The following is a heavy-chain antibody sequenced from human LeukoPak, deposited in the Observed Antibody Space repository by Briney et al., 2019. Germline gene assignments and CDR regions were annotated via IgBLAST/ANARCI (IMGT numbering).Heavy chain of an antibody. V-gene: IGHV4-59*08. J-gene: IGHJ4*02. D-gene: IGHD5-12*01. CDR2: VYYSGST. Sequence: PSETLSLTCTVSGGSISPYYWSWIRQPPGKGLEYIAYVYYSGSTNYNPSLKSRVTISVDTSKNQFSLNLSSVTAADTAVYYCARHKNSGVTTSYYFDYWGQGTLVTVSS. CDR3: ARHKNSGVTTSYYFDY. CDR1: GGSISPYY.